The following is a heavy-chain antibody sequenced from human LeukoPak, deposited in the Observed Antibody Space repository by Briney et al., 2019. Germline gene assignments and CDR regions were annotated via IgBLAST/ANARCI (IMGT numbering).Heavy chain of an antibody. V-gene: IGHV4-59*01. CDR1: GGSISSYY. Sequence: SETLSLTCTVSGGSISSYYWSWIRQPPGKGLEWIGYIYYSGSTNYNPSLKSRVTISVDTSKNQFSLKLSSVTAADTAVYYCAREVAVAETPYYFDYWGQGTLVTVSS. CDR3: AREVAVAETPYYFDY. J-gene: IGHJ4*02. D-gene: IGHD6-19*01. CDR2: IYYSGST.